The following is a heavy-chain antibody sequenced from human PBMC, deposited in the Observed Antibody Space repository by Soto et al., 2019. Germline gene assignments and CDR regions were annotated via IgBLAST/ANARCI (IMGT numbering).Heavy chain of an antibody. J-gene: IGHJ6*02. CDR1: GGSISSGDYY. CDR2: SYYSGST. D-gene: IGHD3-3*01. Sequence: SETLSLTCTVSGGSISSGDYYWSWIRQPPGKGLEWSGYSYYSGSTYYNPSLKSRVTISVDTSKNQFSLKLSSVNAADTAVYYCARGDRAGVVRRYYGMDVWGQGTTVTVSS. V-gene: IGHV4-30-4*01. CDR3: ARGDRAGVVRRYYGMDV.